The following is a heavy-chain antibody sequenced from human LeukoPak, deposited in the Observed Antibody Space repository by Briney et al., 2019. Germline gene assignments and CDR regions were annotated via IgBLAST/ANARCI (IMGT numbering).Heavy chain of an antibody. V-gene: IGHV3-23*01. J-gene: IGHJ4*02. D-gene: IGHD5-12*01. CDR3: ARDRGVVATSTAGIDY. CDR2: ISGSGGST. CDR1: GFTFSSYA. Sequence: GGSLRLSCAASGFTFSSYAMSWVRQAPGKGLEWVSAISGSGGSTYYADSVKGRFTISRDNSKNTLYLQMNSLRAEDTAVYYCARDRGVVATSTAGIDYWGQGTLVTVSS.